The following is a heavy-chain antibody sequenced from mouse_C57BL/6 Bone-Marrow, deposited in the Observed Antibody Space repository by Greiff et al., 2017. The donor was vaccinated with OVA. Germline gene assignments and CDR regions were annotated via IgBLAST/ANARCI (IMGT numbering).Heavy chain of an antibody. CDR3: ARLPWFAY. J-gene: IGHJ3*01. CDR2: IYPGSGST. CDR1: GYTFTSYW. V-gene: IGHV1-55*01. Sequence: QVQLQQPGAELVKPGASVKMSCKASGYTFTSYWITWVKQRPGQGLEWIGDIYPGSGSTNYNEKFKGKATLTADKSSSTAYMQLSSLTSEDSAVYFCARLPWFAYWGQGTLVTVSA.